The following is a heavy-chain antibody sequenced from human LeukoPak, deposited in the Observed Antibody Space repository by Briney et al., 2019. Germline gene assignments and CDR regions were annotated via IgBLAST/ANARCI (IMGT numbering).Heavy chain of an antibody. V-gene: IGHV1-2*06. D-gene: IGHD2-8*01. CDR3: ARSAEHCNNGVCFTDYYMDV. CDR1: GYTFSGSY. CDR2: INPNSGDT. Sequence: ASAKVSCKASGYTFSGSYIHWVRQAPGQGLEWLGRINPNSGDTNYAQNFHGRVTMTRDTSITTTYMELNSLTSDDTAVYFCARSAEHCNNGVCFTDYYMDVWGKGTTVTVSS. J-gene: IGHJ6*03.